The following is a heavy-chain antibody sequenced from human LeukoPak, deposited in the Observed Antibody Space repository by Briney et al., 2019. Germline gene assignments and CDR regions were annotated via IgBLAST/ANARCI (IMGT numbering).Heavy chain of an antibody. D-gene: IGHD5-18*01. CDR1: GGSISSSTDY. V-gene: IGHV4-39*01. CDR3: ARPRGYSYDYEDH. J-gene: IGHJ4*02. Sequence: PSETLSLTCTVSGGSISSSTDYWGWIRQPPGKGLEWIGSVYYSGSTYYNPSLKSRVTISVDTSKSQFSLKLSSVTAADTAVYYCARPRGYSYDYEDHWGQGILVTVSS. CDR2: VYYSGST.